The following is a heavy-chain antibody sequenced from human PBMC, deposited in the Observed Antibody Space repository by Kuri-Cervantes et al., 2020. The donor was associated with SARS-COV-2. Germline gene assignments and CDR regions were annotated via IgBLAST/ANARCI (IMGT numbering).Heavy chain of an antibody. D-gene: IGHD4-11*01. CDR1: GFTFSSYA. J-gene: IGHJ5*02. V-gene: IGHV3-30*01. CDR3: ARAYDDYSNYLNWFDP. Sequence: GESLKISCAASGFTFSSYAMHWVRQVPGKGLEWVAVISYDGSNKYYADSVKGRFTISRDNSKNTLYLQMNSLRAEDTAVYYCARAYDDYSNYLNWFDPWGQGTLVTVYS. CDR2: ISYDGSNK.